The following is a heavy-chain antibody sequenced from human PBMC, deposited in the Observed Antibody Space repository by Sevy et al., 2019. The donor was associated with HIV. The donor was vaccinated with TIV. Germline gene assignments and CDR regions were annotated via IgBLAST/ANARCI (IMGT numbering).Heavy chain of an antibody. CDR2: IDYIGTT. CDR3: ARYLRGDHAGGFDF. Sequence: SETLSLTCTVSSGSISSSSYYWGWIRQSPGKGLEWIASIDYIGTTYYNLALKSRVTITGDRSKNEVSLNLRFVTAAGAAVYYCARYLRGDHAGGFDFWGQGTPVTVSS. D-gene: IGHD4-17*01. J-gene: IGHJ5*01. CDR1: SGSISSSSYY. V-gene: IGHV4-39*01.